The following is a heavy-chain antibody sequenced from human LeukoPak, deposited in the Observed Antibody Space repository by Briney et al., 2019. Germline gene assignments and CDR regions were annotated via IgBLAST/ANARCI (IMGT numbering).Heavy chain of an antibody. V-gene: IGHV3-21*04. CDR3: VREAGYCASVCLKSNWFDP. D-gene: IGHD2-21*02. CDR2: ISNGNT. J-gene: IGHJ5*02. CDR1: GFTFSSHS. Sequence: GGSLRLSCAASGFTFSSHSINWVRQPPGKGLEWVSAISNGNTYYADSVRGRFTISRDDSKNMVYLQMNSLRDEDTALYYCVREAGYCASVCLKSNWFDPWGQGTLVTVSS.